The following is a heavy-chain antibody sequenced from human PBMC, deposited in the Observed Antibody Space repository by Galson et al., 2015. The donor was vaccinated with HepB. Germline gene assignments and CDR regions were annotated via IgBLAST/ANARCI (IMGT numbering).Heavy chain of an antibody. Sequence: SLRLSCAASGFTFSTYGMSWVRQAPGQGLEWVSGITRSGDTTYYADSVKGRFTISRDNSKNSLYLQMNSLRTEDTALYYCAKEGTAMARFGLGYWGQGTLVTVSS. J-gene: IGHJ4*02. CDR2: ITRSGDTT. V-gene: IGHV3-23*01. CDR1: GFTFSTYG. D-gene: IGHD5-18*01. CDR3: AKEGTAMARFGLGY.